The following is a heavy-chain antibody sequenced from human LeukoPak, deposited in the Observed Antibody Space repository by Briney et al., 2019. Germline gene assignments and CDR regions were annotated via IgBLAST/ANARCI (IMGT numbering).Heavy chain of an antibody. V-gene: IGHV1-18*01. CDR1: GYTLTNFD. CDR3: ARAGYCGDGGCRGGSAFDV. D-gene: IGHD2-15*01. Sequence: VSVKVSCKTSGYTLTNFDIYWVLQAPGHGLECMGYISGFTGDTKYAQIFQGRFTVTTDTSTSTAYMELRSLTYDDTAVYYCARAGYCGDGGCRGGSAFDVWGQGTMVTVSS. CDR2: ISGFTGDT. J-gene: IGHJ3*01.